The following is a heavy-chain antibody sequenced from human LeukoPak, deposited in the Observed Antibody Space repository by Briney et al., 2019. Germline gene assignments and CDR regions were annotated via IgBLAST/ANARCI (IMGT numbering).Heavy chain of an antibody. J-gene: IGHJ4*02. CDR2: INWNDGST. CDR3: ARPTESYYDSSGYYY. V-gene: IGHV3-20*04. D-gene: IGHD3-22*01. CDR1: GFPFSSYA. Sequence: GGSLRLSCAASGFPFSSYAMSWVRQAPGKGLEWVSGINWNDGSTGYADSVKGRFTISRDNAKKSLYLQMNSLRAEDTALYYCARPTESYYDSSGYYYWGQGTLVTVSS.